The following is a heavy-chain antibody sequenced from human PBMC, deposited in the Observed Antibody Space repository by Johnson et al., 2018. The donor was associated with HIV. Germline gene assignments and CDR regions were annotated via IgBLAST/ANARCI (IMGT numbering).Heavy chain of an antibody. CDR1: GFTFSTYW. V-gene: IGHV3-74*01. Sequence: VQLVESGGGLVQPGRSLRLSCVASGFTFSTYWMHWVRQAPGKGLVWVSRISGDGISTTYADPVKGRFTISRDNAKNTLYLQMKSLRVEDTAVYYCVREGPSERAGFDIWGQGTMVTVSS. J-gene: IGHJ3*02. CDR3: VREGPSERAGFDI. CDR2: ISGDGIST.